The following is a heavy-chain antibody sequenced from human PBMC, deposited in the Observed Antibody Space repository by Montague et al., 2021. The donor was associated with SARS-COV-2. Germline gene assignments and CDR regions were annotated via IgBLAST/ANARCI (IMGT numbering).Heavy chain of an antibody. Sequence: SETLSLTCAVYGGSFSGYYWNWIRQPPGKGLEWIGEINHSGSTNYNPSLKSRVTMSVDTSKNQFSLKLSSVTAADTAVYYCARGARQAYGFRLGSFDSWAQGTLFTVSS. V-gene: IGHV4-34*01. CDR1: GGSFSGYY. CDR3: ARGARQAYGFRLGSFDS. D-gene: IGHD3-10*01. J-gene: IGHJ4*02. CDR2: INHSGST.